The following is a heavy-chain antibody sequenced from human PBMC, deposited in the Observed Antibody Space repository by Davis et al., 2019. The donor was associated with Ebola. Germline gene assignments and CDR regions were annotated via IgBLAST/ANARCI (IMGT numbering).Heavy chain of an antibody. D-gene: IGHD4-17*01. Sequence: KVSCKGSGYSFTSYWIGWVRQMPGKGLEWMGIIYPGDSDTRYSPSFQGQVTISADKSISTAYLQWSSLKASDTAMYYCARRLYDYGDAFDIWGQGTMVTVSS. V-gene: IGHV5-51*01. J-gene: IGHJ3*02. CDR1: GYSFTSYW. CDR3: ARRLYDYGDAFDI. CDR2: IYPGDSDT.